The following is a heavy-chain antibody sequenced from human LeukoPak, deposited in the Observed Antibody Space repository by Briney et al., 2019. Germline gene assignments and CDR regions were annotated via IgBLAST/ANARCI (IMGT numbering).Heavy chain of an antibody. V-gene: IGHV3-30*18. CDR1: GFTFSSYG. CDR2: ISYDGSNK. Sequence: GGSLRLSCAASGFTFSSYGMHWVRQAPGKGLEWVAVISYDGSNKYYADSVKGRFTISRDNSKNTLYLQMNSLRAEDTAVYYCAKDHRYSYGYYFDYWGQETLVTVSS. J-gene: IGHJ4*02. D-gene: IGHD5-18*01. CDR3: AKDHRYSYGYYFDY.